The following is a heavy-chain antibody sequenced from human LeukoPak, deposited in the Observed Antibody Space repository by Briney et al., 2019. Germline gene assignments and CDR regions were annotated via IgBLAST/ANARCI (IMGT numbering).Heavy chain of an antibody. Sequence: HPGGSLRLSCAASGFTFSSYAMSWVRQAPGKGLEWVSAISGSGGSTYYADSVKGRFTISRDNSKNTLYLRMNSLRAEDTAVYYCAKTSDVWGSYRYTFDYWGQGTLVTVSS. D-gene: IGHD3-16*02. CDR2: ISGSGGST. J-gene: IGHJ4*02. CDR1: GFTFSSYA. V-gene: IGHV3-23*01. CDR3: AKTSDVWGSYRYTFDY.